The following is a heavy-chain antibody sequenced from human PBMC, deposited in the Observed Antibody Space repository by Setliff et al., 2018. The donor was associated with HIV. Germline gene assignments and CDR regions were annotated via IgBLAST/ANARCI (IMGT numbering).Heavy chain of an antibody. V-gene: IGHV1-2*06. CDR3: ASDEVYYDTSGGGMDV. D-gene: IGHD3-22*01. CDR1: GYTFSGYY. Sequence: ASVKVSCKAVGYTFSGYYLHWVRQAPGQGLEWMGRINPKSGGTQYSQKFQGRVTMARDVSISTAYMELISLRFEDTAVYYCASDEVYYDTSGGGMDVWGQGTTVTVSS. J-gene: IGHJ6*02. CDR2: INPKSGGT.